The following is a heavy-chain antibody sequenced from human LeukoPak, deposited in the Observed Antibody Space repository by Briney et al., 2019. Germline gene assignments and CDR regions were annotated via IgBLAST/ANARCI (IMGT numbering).Heavy chain of an antibody. CDR3: AKDWPIAAAGR. CDR2: ISSSSSTI. J-gene: IGHJ4*02. D-gene: IGHD6-13*01. V-gene: IGHV3-48*01. Sequence: PGGSLRLSCAASGFSFSSYSMNWVRQAPGKGLEWVSYISSSSSTIYYADSVKGRFTISRDNAKNSLYLQMNSLRAEDTAVYYCAKDWPIAAAGRWGQGTLDTVSS. CDR1: GFSFSSYS.